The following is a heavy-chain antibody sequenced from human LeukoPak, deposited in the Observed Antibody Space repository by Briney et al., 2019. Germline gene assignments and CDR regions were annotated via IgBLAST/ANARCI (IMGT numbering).Heavy chain of an antibody. D-gene: IGHD3-3*01. Sequence: PSETLSLTCAVYGGSFSGYYWSWIRQPPGKGLEWIGEINHSGSTNYNPSLKSRVTISVGTSKNQFSLKLSSVTAADTAVYYCARASSYYDFWSGYRSYFDYWGQGTLVTVSS. CDR3: ARASSYYDFWSGYRSYFDY. J-gene: IGHJ4*02. CDR2: INHSGST. CDR1: GGSFSGYY. V-gene: IGHV4-34*01.